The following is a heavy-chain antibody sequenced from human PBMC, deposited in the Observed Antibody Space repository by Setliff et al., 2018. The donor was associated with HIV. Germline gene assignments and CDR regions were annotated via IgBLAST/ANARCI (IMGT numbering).Heavy chain of an antibody. CDR2: ISSSSSYI. D-gene: IGHD2-15*01. V-gene: IGHV3-21*01. J-gene: IGHJ4*02. CDR3: ARVSGDICYSHQTAPFDY. CDR1: GFTFSSYR. Sequence: GGSLRLSCAASGFTFSSYRMNWVRQAPGKGLEWVSSISSSSSYIYHADSVKGRFTISRDNAKNSLYLQMNSLRAEDTAVYYCARVSGDICYSHQTAPFDYWGQGILVTVSS.